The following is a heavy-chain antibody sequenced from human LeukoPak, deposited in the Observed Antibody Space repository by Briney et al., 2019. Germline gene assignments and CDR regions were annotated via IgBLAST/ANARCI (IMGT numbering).Heavy chain of an antibody. Sequence: TTSETLSLTCTVSGGSISSYYWSWIRQPPGKGLEWIGYIYYSGSTNYNPSLKSRVTISVDTSKNQFSLKLSSVTAADTAVYYCARGAYYYDSNYWGQGTLVTVSS. CDR3: ARGAYYYDSNY. V-gene: IGHV4-59*01. D-gene: IGHD3-22*01. CDR1: GGSISSYY. J-gene: IGHJ4*02. CDR2: IYYSGST.